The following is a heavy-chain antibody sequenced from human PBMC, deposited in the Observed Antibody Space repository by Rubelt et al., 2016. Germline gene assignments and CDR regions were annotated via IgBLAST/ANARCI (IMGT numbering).Heavy chain of an antibody. CDR2: INHSGST. CDR1: GGSFSGYY. Sequence: QVQLQQWGAGLLKPSETLSLTCAVYGGSFSGYYWSWIRQPPGKGLEWLGEINHSGSTNYNPSLKSRVTIAVDTSKNQFALELSSVTAADTAVYYCARGRRGSSSWLGRDYYGMDVWGQGTTVTVSS. D-gene: IGHD6-13*01. CDR3: ARGRRGSSSWLGRDYYGMDV. V-gene: IGHV4-34*01. J-gene: IGHJ6*02.